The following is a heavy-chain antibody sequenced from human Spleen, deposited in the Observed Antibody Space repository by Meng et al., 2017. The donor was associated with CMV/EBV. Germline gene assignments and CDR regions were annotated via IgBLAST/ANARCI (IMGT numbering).Heavy chain of an antibody. J-gene: IGHJ5*02. CDR3: AKAGYCSSTSCYNRWFDP. V-gene: IGHV3-33*06. Sequence: GESLKISCAASGFTFSSYGMHWVRQAPGKGLEWVAVIWYDGSNKYYADSVKGRFTISRDNSKNTLYLQMNSLRAEDTAVYYCAKAGYCSSTSCYNRWFDPWGQGTLVTVSS. CDR2: IWYDGSNK. CDR1: GFTFSSYG. D-gene: IGHD2-2*01.